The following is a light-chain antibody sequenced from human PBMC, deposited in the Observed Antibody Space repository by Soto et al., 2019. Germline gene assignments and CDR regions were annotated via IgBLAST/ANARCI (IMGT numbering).Light chain of an antibody. J-gene: IGKJ1*01. V-gene: IGKV3-20*01. Sequence: EIVLTQSRGTLSLSPGERATVSCRASQSVSSSYLAWYKQKPGQAPRLLIYGASSRATGIPDRFGGSGSGTDFTLTISRLEPEDFAVYYCQQYGSSPPFTFGQGTKVDIK. CDR1: QSVSSSY. CDR3: QQYGSSPPFT. CDR2: GAS.